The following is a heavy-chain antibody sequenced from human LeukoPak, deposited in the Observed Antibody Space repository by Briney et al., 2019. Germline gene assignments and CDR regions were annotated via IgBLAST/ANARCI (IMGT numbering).Heavy chain of an antibody. J-gene: IGHJ4*02. CDR1: GFTLSSYS. V-gene: IGHV3-30*18. CDR2: ISYDGSNK. D-gene: IGHD3-22*01. CDR3: AKDPTHFRVWDDYDSNVLNS. Sequence: GGSLRLSCAASGFTLSSYSMSWVRQAPGKGLEWVAVISYDGSNKYYADSVKGRFTISRDNSKNTLYLQMNSLRAEDTAVYYCAKDPTHFRVWDDYDSNVLNSWGQGTLVTVSS.